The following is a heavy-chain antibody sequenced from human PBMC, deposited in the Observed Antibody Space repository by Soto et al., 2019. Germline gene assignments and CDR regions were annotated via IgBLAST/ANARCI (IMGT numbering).Heavy chain of an antibody. V-gene: IGHV5-51*01. CDR1: GYSFTSYW. CDR3: ARPGRGYSYGLYYFDY. CDR2: IYPGDSDT. D-gene: IGHD5-18*01. J-gene: IGHJ4*02. Sequence: GESLKISCKGSGYSFTSYWIGWVRQMPGKGLEWMGIIYPGDSDTRYSPSFQGQVTISAGKSISTAYLQWSSLKASDTAMYYCARPGRGYSYGLYYFDYWGQGTLVTVSS.